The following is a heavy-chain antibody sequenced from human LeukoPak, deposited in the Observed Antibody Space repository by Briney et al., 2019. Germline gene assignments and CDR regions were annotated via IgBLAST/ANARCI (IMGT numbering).Heavy chain of an antibody. J-gene: IGHJ3*02. CDR1: GFIFSSYG. Sequence: PGGSLRLSCAASGFIFSSYGMHWVRQAPDKGLEWVAFIRYDGSRKYYAGSVKGRFTISRDNSKNTLYLQMNSLRAEDTAMYYCAKVSLNMVNDAFDIWGQGTMVSVSS. CDR2: IRYDGSRK. CDR3: AKVSLNMVNDAFDI. D-gene: IGHD4/OR15-4a*01. V-gene: IGHV3-30*02.